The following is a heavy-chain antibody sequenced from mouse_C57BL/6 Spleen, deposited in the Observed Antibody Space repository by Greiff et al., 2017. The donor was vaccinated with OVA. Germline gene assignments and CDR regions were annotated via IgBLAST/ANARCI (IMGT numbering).Heavy chain of an antibody. CDR2: ISSGSSTI. D-gene: IGHD1-1*01. V-gene: IGHV5-17*01. CDR3: ARRGQYYGSSYRYFDV. J-gene: IGHJ1*03. CDR1: GFTFSDYG. Sequence: EVQVVESGGGLVKPGGSLKLSCAASGFTFSDYGMHWVRQAPEKGLEWVAYISSGSSTIYYADTVKGRFNISRDNAKNTRFLQMTSLRSEDTAMYYCARRGQYYGSSYRYFDVWGTGTTVTVSS.